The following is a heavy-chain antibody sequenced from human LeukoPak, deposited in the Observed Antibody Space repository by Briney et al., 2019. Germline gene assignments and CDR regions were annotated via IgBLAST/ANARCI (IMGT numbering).Heavy chain of an antibody. CDR1: GGPFSGYY. Sequence: SETLSLTCAVYGGPFSGYYWTWIRQPPGKGLEWIGEINQGGTTNHNPSLRSRITILIDTSRNQFSLRLSSVTAADTAVYYCARGRLFSGYRGNVGHEDFDYWGQGSLVTVSS. D-gene: IGHD5-12*01. CDR2: INQGGTT. V-gene: IGHV4-34*01. J-gene: IGHJ4*02. CDR3: ARGRLFSGYRGNVGHEDFDY.